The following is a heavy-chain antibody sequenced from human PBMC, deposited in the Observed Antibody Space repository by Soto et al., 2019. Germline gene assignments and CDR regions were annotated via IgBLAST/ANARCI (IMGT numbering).Heavy chain of an antibody. V-gene: IGHV1-69*08. D-gene: IGHD3-10*01. Sequence: LVQSGAMVKKPGSSVKVSCKASGGTFSSYTISWVRQTPGQGLQWMGRINPLINIAVTVQNYHGRITITADKSTDTAYMDLSSVTSEDTAVYYCARDRANYGSGSYHDYWGQGTLVTVSS. CDR3: ARDRANYGSGSYHDY. CDR1: GGTFSSYT. J-gene: IGHJ4*02. CDR2: INPLINIA.